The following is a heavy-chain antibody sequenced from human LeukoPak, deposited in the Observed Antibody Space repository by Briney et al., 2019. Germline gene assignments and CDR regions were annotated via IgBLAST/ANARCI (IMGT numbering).Heavy chain of an antibody. V-gene: IGHV4-59*08. CDR1: GGSISSYY. CDR3: ARLQTISTSGMDV. Sequence: SETLSLTCTVSGGSISSYYWSWIRQPPGKGLEWIGYIYYSGSTNYNPSLKSRVAISVDTSKNQFSLKLSSVTAADTAVYYCARLQTISTSGMDVWGQGTTVTVSS. CDR2: IYYSGST. J-gene: IGHJ6*02. D-gene: IGHD1-1*01.